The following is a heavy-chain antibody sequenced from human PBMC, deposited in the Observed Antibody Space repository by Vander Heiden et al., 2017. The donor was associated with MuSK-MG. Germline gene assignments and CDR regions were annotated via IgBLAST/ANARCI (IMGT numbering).Heavy chain of an antibody. CDR2: ISYDGSNK. V-gene: IGHV3-30*18. CDR3: AKDRSGGLRGSMDV. J-gene: IGHJ6*03. D-gene: IGHD3-3*01. CDR1: GFTFSSYG. Sequence: QVQLVESGGGVVQPGRSLRLSCAASGFTFSSYGMHWVRQAPGKGLEWVAVISYDGSNKYYADSVKGRFTISRDNSKNTLYLQMNSLRAEDTAVYYCAKDRSGGLRGSMDVWGKGTTVTVSS.